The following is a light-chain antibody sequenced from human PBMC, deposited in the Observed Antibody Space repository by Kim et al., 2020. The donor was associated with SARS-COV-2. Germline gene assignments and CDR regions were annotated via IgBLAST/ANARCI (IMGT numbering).Light chain of an antibody. Sequence: DIQVTQFPTSLSASVGDRVTITCRASQTINNQLNWYQQKPGKAPKLLMYTAFTLQDGVPSRFSGDGSGTDFTLTISSLQPEDFATYYCQQTYPFPRTFGQGTRLEIK. CDR3: QQTYPFPRT. CDR2: TAF. V-gene: IGKV1-39*01. J-gene: IGKJ5*01. CDR1: QTINNQ.